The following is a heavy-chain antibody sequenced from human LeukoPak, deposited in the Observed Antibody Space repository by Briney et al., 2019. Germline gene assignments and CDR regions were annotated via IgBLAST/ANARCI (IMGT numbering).Heavy chain of an antibody. CDR2: ISAYNGNT. Sequence: GASVKVSCKASGYTFTSYGISWVRQAPGQGLEWMGWISAYNGNTNYAQKLQGRVTMTTDTSTSTAYMELRSLRSDDTAVYYCARDRIMAGEMAAPLDYWGQGTLVTVSS. CDR1: GYTFTSYG. CDR3: ARDRIMAGEMAAPLDY. J-gene: IGHJ4*02. D-gene: IGHD5-24*01. V-gene: IGHV1-18*01.